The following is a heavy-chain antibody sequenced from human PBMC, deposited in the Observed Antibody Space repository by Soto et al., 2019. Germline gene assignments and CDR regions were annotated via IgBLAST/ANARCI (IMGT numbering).Heavy chain of an antibody. CDR3: ARYSGYEGLRFDP. D-gene: IGHD5-12*01. J-gene: IGHJ5*02. CDR2: IYYSGST. CDR1: GGSISSGDYY. V-gene: IGHV4-30-4*01. Sequence: QVQLQESGPGLVKPSQTLSLTCTVSGGSISSGDYYWSWIRQPPGKGLEWIGYIYYSGSTYYNPSLKSRVTXSXDSXKNQFSLKLSSVTAADTAVYYCARYSGYEGLRFDPWGQGTLVTVSS.